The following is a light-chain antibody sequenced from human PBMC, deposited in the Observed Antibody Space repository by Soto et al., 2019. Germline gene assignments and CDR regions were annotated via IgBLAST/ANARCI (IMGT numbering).Light chain of an antibody. CDR3: QQYDTYYS. J-gene: IGKJ2*03. CDR2: KAS. V-gene: IGKV1-5*03. CDR1: RRVSNW. Sequence: DIQMTQSPSTLSANLGNRVTITCRASRRVSNWLAWYQQRPGQAPKLLISKASTLEGGVPSRFSGSGYGTEFTLTIRSLQPDDFATYFCQQYDTYYSFGQGTKLEI.